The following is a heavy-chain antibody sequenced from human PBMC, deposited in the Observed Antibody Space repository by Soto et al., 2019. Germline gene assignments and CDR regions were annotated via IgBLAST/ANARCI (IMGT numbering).Heavy chain of an antibody. D-gene: IGHD5-12*01. Sequence: GGSLRLSCAASGFTFSSYGMHWVRQAPGKGLEWVAVISGSGGSTYYADSVKGRFTISRDNSKNTLYLQMNSLRAEDTAVYYCASRSSGYNYLDAFDYWGQGTLVTVSS. CDR2: ISGSGGST. CDR3: ASRSSGYNYLDAFDY. J-gene: IGHJ4*02. CDR1: GFTFSSYG. V-gene: IGHV3-23*01.